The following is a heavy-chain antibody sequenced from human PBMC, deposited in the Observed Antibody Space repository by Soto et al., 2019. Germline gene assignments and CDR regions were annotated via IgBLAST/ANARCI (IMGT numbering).Heavy chain of an antibody. D-gene: IGHD2-21*02. V-gene: IGHV4-34*01. J-gene: IGHJ6*02. CDR3: ARADRTLVTSYSLDV. CDR1: GGSFSGYY. CDR2: INHCGTI. Sequence: LSLTCAVYGGSFSGYYWTWIRQPPGKGLEWIGEINHCGTINFNPSLKSRLTISLDTSKKHFFLKLSSVTDADTAAYYCARADRTLVTSYSLDVWGQGTTVTVSS.